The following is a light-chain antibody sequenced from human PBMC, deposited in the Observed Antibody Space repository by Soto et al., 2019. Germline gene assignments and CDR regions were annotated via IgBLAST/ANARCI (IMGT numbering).Light chain of an antibody. CDR1: QSISSW. V-gene: IGKV1-5*01. CDR2: DAS. CDR3: QQYSSYPWT. Sequence: DIQMTQSPSTLCASVGDRVTITCRASQSISSWLAWYQQKPGKAPKRLIYDASSLESGVPSTFSGSGSGTEFTLTISSLQPDDFAAYYCQQYSSYPWTFGQGTSVEIK. J-gene: IGKJ1*01.